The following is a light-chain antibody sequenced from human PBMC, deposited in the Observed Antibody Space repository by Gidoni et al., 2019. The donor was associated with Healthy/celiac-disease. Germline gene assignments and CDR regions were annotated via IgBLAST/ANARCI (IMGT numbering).Light chain of an antibody. CDR2: GKN. CDR3: NSRDSSGNLVV. Sequence: SAVSVALGQTVRSTCQGDSLRSYYASWYQQKPGQAPVLVIYGKNNRPSGIPDRFSGSSSGNTASLTITGAQAEDEADYYCNSRDSSGNLVVFGGGTKLTVL. CDR1: SLRSYY. V-gene: IGLV3-19*01. J-gene: IGLJ2*01.